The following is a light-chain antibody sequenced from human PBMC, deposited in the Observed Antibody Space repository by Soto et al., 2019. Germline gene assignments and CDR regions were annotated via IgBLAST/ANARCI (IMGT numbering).Light chain of an antibody. V-gene: IGKV1-27*01. CDR2: AAS. CDR1: QGISNY. J-gene: IGKJ1*01. CDR3: QKYDSAPWT. Sequence: DIQMTQSPSSLSASVRDRVTITCRASQGISNYLAWYQQKPRKVPKLLIYAASTLQSGVPSRFSGSGSGTDFTLTISILQPEDAATYYCQKYDSAPWTFGQGTKVEIK.